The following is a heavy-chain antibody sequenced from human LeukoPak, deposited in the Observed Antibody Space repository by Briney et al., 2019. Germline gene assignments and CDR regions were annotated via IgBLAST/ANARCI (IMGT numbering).Heavy chain of an antibody. D-gene: IGHD6-13*01. CDR1: GFPFTSYG. J-gene: IGHJ4*02. CDR3: ARDWRYSSSPEYFDY. CDR2: ISVYNGNT. Sequence: ASVKVSCKASGFPFTSYGISWVRQAPGQGLEWMGWISVYNGNTNYAQKLQDRVAMTTDTSTSTAYMELRSLRSDDTAIYYCARDWRYSSSPEYFDYWGQGTLVTVSS. V-gene: IGHV1-18*01.